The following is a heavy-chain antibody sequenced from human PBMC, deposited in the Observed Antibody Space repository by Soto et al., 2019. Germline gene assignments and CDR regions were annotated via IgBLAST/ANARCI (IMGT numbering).Heavy chain of an antibody. J-gene: IGHJ5*02. D-gene: IGHD6-13*01. Sequence: ASVKVSCKASGYTFTSYGISWVRPAPGQGLEWMRWISAYNGNTNYAQKLQGRVTMTADTTTSTAYMELRSLRSDDTAVYYCARSTSRELVPWFDPWGQGTLVTVSS. CDR1: GYTFTSYG. CDR3: ARSTSRELVPWFDP. CDR2: ISAYNGNT. V-gene: IGHV1-18*04.